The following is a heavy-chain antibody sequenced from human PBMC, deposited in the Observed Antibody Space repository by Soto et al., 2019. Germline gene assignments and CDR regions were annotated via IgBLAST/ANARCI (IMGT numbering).Heavy chain of an antibody. V-gene: IGHV3-33*01. CDR2: IWYDGSNK. Sequence: QVQLVESGGGVVQPGRSLRLSCAASGFTFSSYGMHWVRQAPGKGLEWVAVIWYDGSNKYYADSVKGRFTISRDNSKNTLDLQRNSLRAEDTAVYYCARGELSLVVAATLEFDYWGQGTLVTVSS. D-gene: IGHD2-15*01. CDR3: ARGELSLVVAATLEFDY. CDR1: GFTFSSYG. J-gene: IGHJ4*02.